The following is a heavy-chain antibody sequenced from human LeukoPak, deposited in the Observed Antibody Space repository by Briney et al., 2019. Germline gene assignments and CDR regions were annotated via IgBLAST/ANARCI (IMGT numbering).Heavy chain of an antibody. CDR2: ISSSSSYI. V-gene: IGHV3-21*01. J-gene: IGHJ4*02. CDR1: GFTFSSYS. Sequence: GGSLRLSCAASGFTFSSYSMNWVRQAPGKGLDWVSSISSSSSYIYYADSVKGRITISRDHAKNPLYLPMNSLTAEDTAVYYCARDRQWELKPRLPYWGQGTLVTVSS. D-gene: IGHD1-26*01. CDR3: ARDRQWELKPRLPY.